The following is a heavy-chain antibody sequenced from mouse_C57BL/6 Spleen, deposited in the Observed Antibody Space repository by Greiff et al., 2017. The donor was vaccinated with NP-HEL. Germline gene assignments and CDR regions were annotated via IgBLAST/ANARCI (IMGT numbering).Heavy chain of an antibody. D-gene: IGHD2-4*01. CDR1: GFTFSSYG. CDR2: ISSGGSYT. V-gene: IGHV5-6*01. Sequence: EVLLVESGGDLVKPGGSLKLSCAASGFTFSSYGMSWVRQTPDKRLEWVATISSGGSYTYYPDSVKGRFTITRDNAKSTLYLQMSSLKSEDAAMYYCARQGYDYPFDYWGQGTTLTVSS. CDR3: ARQGYDYPFDY. J-gene: IGHJ2*01.